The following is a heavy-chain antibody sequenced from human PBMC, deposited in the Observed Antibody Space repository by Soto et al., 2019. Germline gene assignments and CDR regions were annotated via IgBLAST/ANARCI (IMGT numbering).Heavy chain of an antibody. D-gene: IGHD6-13*01. CDR3: ARGRSSSWSYYFDY. V-gene: IGHV4-34*01. J-gene: IGHJ4*02. Sequence: VHLQKGGAGLLKPPRTWSLTAVAMVGSFGVYTWGGFGSPPGKGLEWIGEINHSGSTNYNPSLKSRVTISVDTSKNQFSLKLSSVTAADTAVYYCARGRSSSWSYYFDYWGQGTLVTVSS. CDR1: VGSFGVYT. CDR2: INHSGST.